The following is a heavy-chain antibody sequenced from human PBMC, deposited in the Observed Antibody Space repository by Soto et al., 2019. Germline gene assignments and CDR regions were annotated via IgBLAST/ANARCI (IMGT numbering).Heavy chain of an antibody. Sequence: QVHLLESGGGVVQPGTSLRLSCAASGFTFSSSGMHWVRQAPGKGLEWVAVISHDGSNKYFADSVKGRFTIARDNSKNTLYLQMNSLRAEDTAVYYCARGGEQYCSGGSCYSAYYGMGVWGQGTTVTVSS. D-gene: IGHD2-15*01. CDR3: ARGGEQYCSGGSCYSAYYGMGV. J-gene: IGHJ6*02. CDR1: GFTFSSSG. CDR2: ISHDGSNK. V-gene: IGHV3-33*05.